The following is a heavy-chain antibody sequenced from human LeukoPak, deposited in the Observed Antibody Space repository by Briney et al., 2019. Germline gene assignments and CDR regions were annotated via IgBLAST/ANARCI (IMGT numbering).Heavy chain of an antibody. Sequence: SETLSLTCAVYGGSFSGYYWSWIRQPPGKGLEWIGVINHSGSTNYNPSLKSRVTISVDTSKNQFSLKLSSVTAADTAVYYCARVKTSQSHAFDIWGQGTMVTVSS. V-gene: IGHV4-34*01. CDR3: ARVKTSQSHAFDI. CDR2: INHSGST. CDR1: GGSFSGYY. J-gene: IGHJ3*02.